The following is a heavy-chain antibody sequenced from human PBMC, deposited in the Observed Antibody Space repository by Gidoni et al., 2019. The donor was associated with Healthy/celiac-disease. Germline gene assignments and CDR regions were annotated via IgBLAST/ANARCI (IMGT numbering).Heavy chain of an antibody. CDR2: IYSGGST. D-gene: IGHD4-17*01. CDR1: GFTVSSNY. Sequence: EVQLVETGGGLIQPGGSLRLSCAASGFTVSSNYMSWVRQAPGKGLEWVSVIYSGGSTYYADSVKGRFTISRDNSKNTLYLQMNSLRAEDTAVYYCARARNIYGDYVNGMDVWGQVTTVTVSS. CDR3: ARARNIYGDYVNGMDV. V-gene: IGHV3-53*02. J-gene: IGHJ6*02.